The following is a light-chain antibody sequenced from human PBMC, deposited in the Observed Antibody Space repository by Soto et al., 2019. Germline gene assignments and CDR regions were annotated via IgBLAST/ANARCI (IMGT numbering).Light chain of an antibody. CDR2: KAS. Sequence: DIQMTQFPSTLSASIGDRVTITCRASQYISSRLAWYQQKPGTAPKLLIYKASDLESGVPSRFSGTGSGAEFTLTISSLQPDDFATYYCQHYDSYPWTFGQGTKVEI. CDR1: QYISSR. CDR3: QHYDSYPWT. V-gene: IGKV1-5*03. J-gene: IGKJ1*01.